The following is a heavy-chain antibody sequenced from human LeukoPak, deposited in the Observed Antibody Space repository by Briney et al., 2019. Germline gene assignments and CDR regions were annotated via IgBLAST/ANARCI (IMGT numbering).Heavy chain of an antibody. Sequence: SETLSLTCTVSGGSVSSGSYYWSWIRQPPGKGLEWIGYICYSGSTNYNPSLKSRVTISVDTSKNQFSLKLSSVTAADTAVYYCARAVVLYYDGSGYSTRFDYWGQGTLVTVSS. CDR2: ICYSGST. CDR1: GGSVSSGSYY. D-gene: IGHD3-22*01. J-gene: IGHJ4*02. CDR3: ARAVVLYYDGSGYSTRFDY. V-gene: IGHV4-61*01.